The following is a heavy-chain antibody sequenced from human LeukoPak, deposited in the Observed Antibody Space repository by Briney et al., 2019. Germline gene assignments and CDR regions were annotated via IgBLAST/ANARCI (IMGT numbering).Heavy chain of an antibody. J-gene: IGHJ4*02. CDR3: ARDNYDFWSGYSGYFDY. CDR1: GFTFSSYA. CDR2: ISGSGGST. Sequence: PGGSLRLSCAASGFTFSSYAMSWVRQAPGKGLEWVSAISGSGGSTSYADSVKGRFTISRDNSKNTLYLQMNSLRAEDTAVYYCARDNYDFWSGYSGYFDYWGQGTLVTVSS. D-gene: IGHD3-3*01. V-gene: IGHV3-23*01.